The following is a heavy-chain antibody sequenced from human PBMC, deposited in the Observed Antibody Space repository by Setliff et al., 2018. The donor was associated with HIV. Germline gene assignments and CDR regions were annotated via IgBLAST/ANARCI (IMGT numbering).Heavy chain of an antibody. CDR1: GPPIGIGSYY. J-gene: IGHJ4*02. Sequence: NPSETLSLTCTVSGPPIGIGSYYWTWIRQPAGRGLEWIGHISASGSSKFNPTLQSRVTLSVDPSNNQFSLNLTSVTAADTAVYYCARRKSGSSYRFFNYWGLGSLVTVS. V-gene: IGHV4-61*09. CDR3: ARRKSGSSYRFFNY. CDR2: ISASGSS. D-gene: IGHD3-16*02.